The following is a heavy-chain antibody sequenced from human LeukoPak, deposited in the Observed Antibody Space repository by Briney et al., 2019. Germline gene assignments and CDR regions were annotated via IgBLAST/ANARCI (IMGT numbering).Heavy chain of an antibody. CDR2: LSATGDYT. J-gene: IGHJ4*02. Sequence: GGSLRLSCVGSGFTIRDYAMGWVRQAPGKGLEWVSVLSATGDYTEYADSVRGRFTISRDTSQNTLSLQMYSLRAEDTALCYCAKKPALIKYPFDNWGQGTLVTVSS. V-gene: IGHV3-23*01. D-gene: IGHD2-2*01. CDR1: GFTIRDYA. CDR3: AKKPALIKYPFDN.